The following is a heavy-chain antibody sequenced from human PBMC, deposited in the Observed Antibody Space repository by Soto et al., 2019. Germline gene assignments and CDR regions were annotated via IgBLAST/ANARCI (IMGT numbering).Heavy chain of an antibody. CDR1: GGSISSSSYY. D-gene: IGHD3-3*01. Sequence: PSETLSLTCTVSGGSISSSSYYWGWIRQPPGKGLEWIGSIYYSGSTYYNPSLKSRVTKSVDTSKNQFSLKLSSVTAADTAVYYCARHGGRTTIFGVVTDYYYYYMDVWGKGTTVTVSS. CDR2: IYYSGST. J-gene: IGHJ6*03. CDR3: ARHGGRTTIFGVVTDYYYYYMDV. V-gene: IGHV4-39*01.